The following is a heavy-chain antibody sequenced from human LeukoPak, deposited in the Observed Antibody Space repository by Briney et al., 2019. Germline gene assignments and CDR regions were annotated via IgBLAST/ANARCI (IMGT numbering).Heavy chain of an antibody. V-gene: IGHV4-61*01. CDR1: GGSVSSGSYY. CDR2: IYYGGST. J-gene: IGHJ5*02. CDR3: ARAAAQPGHNWFDP. Sequence: PSETLSLTCTVSGGSVSSGSYYWSWIRQPPGKGLEWIGYIYYGGSTNYNPSLKSRVTISVDTSKNQFSLKLSSVTAADTAVYYCARAAAQPGHNWFDPWGQGTLVTVSS. D-gene: IGHD6-13*01.